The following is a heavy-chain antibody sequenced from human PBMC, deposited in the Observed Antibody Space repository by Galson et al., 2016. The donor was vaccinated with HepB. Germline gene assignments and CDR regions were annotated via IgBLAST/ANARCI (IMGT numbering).Heavy chain of an antibody. CDR1: GVIFSKYA. V-gene: IGHV3-30*18. CDR3: AKIYDEFWSGYYYYHYGMDV. Sequence: SLRLSCAASGVIFSKYAMHWVRQAPGQGLEWVAVIGYDGSHKYYAESAKGRFIISRDNSKNTLHLQMNGLRPEDTAVYYCAKIYDEFWSGYYYYHYGMDVWGKGTTVIVSS. CDR2: IGYDGSHK. J-gene: IGHJ6*04. D-gene: IGHD3-3*01.